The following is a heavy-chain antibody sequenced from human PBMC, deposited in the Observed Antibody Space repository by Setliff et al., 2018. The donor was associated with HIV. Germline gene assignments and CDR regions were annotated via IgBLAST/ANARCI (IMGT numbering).Heavy chain of an antibody. CDR2: INHSGST. Sequence: PSETLSLTCAVYGGSLSDYYWIWIRQPPGKGLEWIGEINHSGSTNYNPSLKSRVTISVDTPKNQFSLKLSSVTAADTAVFYCARRPAGAVAGGYGMDVWGQGTTVTVSS. D-gene: IGHD6-19*01. J-gene: IGHJ6*02. V-gene: IGHV4-34*01. CDR1: GGSLSDYY. CDR3: ARRPAGAVAGGYGMDV.